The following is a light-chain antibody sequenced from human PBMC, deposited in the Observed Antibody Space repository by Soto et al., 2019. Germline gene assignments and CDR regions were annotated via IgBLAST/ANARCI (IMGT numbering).Light chain of an antibody. CDR3: CSFAGTITLYV. J-gene: IGLJ1*01. CDR1: TSDVGSYNL. Sequence: QSALTQPASVSGSPGQSITISCTGTTSDVGSYNLVSWYQQHPGKAPKLVIYEVTKRPSGVSNRFSGSKSGNTASLTISGLQAEDEADYYCCSFAGTITLYVFGAGTKLTV. V-gene: IGLV2-23*02. CDR2: EVT.